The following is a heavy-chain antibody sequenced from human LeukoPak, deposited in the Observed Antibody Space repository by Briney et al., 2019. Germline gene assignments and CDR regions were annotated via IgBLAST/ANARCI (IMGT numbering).Heavy chain of an antibody. CDR2: IKQDGSEK. V-gene: IGHV3-7*05. Sequence: AGGSLRLSCAASGFTFSSYWMSWVRQAPGEGLEWVANIKQDGSEKYYVDSVKGRFTISRDNAKNSLYLQMNSLRAEDTAVYYCARDASGLNNWFDPWGQGTLVTVSS. D-gene: IGHD1-26*01. J-gene: IGHJ5*02. CDR3: ARDASGLNNWFDP. CDR1: GFTFSSYW.